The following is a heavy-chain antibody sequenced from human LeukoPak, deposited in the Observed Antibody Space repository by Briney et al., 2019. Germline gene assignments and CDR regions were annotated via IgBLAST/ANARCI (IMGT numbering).Heavy chain of an antibody. CDR3: AKLKGQVTTWDS. Sequence: RAGGSLRLPCAASGFIFSNNYMSWVRQAPGRGLEWLATIWPDGSEKRYVDSLRGRVTISRDNVERSLYLQMNSLRAEDTAVYYCAKLKGQVTTWDSWGLGIRVTVSS. D-gene: IGHD2-21*02. J-gene: IGHJ5*01. CDR1: GFIFSNNY. V-gene: IGHV3-7*03. CDR2: IWPDGSEK.